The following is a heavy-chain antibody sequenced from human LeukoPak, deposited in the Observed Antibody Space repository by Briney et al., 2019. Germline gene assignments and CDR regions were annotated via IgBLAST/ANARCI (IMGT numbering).Heavy chain of an antibody. V-gene: IGHV4-59*01. CDR3: ARSPITYYDFWSGYHYYMDV. D-gene: IGHD3-3*01. J-gene: IGHJ6*03. Sequence: PSETLSLTCTVSGASISTYYWSWIRQSAGRGLEWIGYIYYSGSTNYNPSLKSRVTISVDTSKNQFSLKLSSVTAADTAVYYCARSPITYYDFWSGYHYYMDVWGKGTTVTVSS. CDR2: IYYSGST. CDR1: GASISTYY.